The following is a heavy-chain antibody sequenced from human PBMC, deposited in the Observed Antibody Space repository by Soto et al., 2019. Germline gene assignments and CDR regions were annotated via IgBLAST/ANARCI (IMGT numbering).Heavy chain of an antibody. V-gene: IGHV4-30-2*01. D-gene: IGHD3-10*01. Sequence: PSETLSLTCAVSCGSISSCGYSWSWIRQPPGKGLEWIGYIYHSGSTYYNPSLKSRVTISVDRSKNQFSLKLSSVTAADTAVYYCAREVYYGSGSYYTAGNWLDPWGQGTLVTVSS. CDR1: CGSISSCGYS. CDR3: AREVYYGSGSYYTAGNWLDP. CDR2: IYHSGST. J-gene: IGHJ5*02.